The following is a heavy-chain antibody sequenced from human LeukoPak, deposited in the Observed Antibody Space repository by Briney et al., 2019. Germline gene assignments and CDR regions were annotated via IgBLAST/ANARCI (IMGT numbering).Heavy chain of an antibody. CDR3: ARVRAAGRDLYYFDY. Sequence: GGSLRLSCAASGFTFSIYWMSWVRQAPGKGLEWVANINQDGSEKNYVDSVKGRFTISRDNAKNSLYLQMNSLRAEDTAVYYCARVRAAGRDLYYFDYWGQGTLVTVSS. J-gene: IGHJ4*02. CDR1: GFTFSIYW. V-gene: IGHV3-7*01. CDR2: INQDGSEK.